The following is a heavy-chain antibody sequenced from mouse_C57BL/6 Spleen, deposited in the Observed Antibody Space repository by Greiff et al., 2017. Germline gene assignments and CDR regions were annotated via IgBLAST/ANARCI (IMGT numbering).Heavy chain of an antibody. CDR3: ARDGYYGDLDY. CDR2: IYPGDGDT. CDR1: GYAFSSSW. D-gene: IGHD2-3*01. V-gene: IGHV1-82*01. J-gene: IGHJ2*01. Sequence: QVQLQQSGPELVKPGASVKISCKASGYAFSSSWMNWVKQRPGKGLEWIGRIYPGDGDTNYNGKFKGKATLTADKSSSTAYMQLSSLTSEDSAVYVCARDGYYGDLDYGGQGTTLTASS.